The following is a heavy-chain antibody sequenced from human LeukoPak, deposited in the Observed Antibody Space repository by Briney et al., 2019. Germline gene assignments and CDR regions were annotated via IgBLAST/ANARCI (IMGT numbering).Heavy chain of an antibody. Sequence: SVKVSCKASGGTFSSYAISWVRQAPGQGLEWMGGIIPIFGTANYAQKFQGRVTITADESTSTAYMELSSLRSEDTAVYYCARGGRDGYITRDHDAFDIWGQGTMDTVSS. J-gene: IGHJ3*02. CDR2: IIPIFGTA. V-gene: IGHV1-69*13. CDR3: ARGGRDGYITRDHDAFDI. D-gene: IGHD5-24*01. CDR1: GGTFSSYA.